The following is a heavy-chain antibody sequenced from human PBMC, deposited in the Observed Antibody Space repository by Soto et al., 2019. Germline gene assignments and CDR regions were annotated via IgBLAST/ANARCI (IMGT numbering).Heavy chain of an antibody. V-gene: IGHV4-59*12. D-gene: IGHD6-6*01. Sequence: XETLSLTCSVAGTSIRGYYWTWIRQPPGKGLDWIGYIYYTGTTKYNPSLKSRVTISVDTSKNQFSLNLNSVTATDTAVYYCARISRLHYPGYFDFWGRGILVTVSS. CDR1: GTSIRGYY. CDR3: ARISRLHYPGYFDF. J-gene: IGHJ4*02. CDR2: IYYTGTT.